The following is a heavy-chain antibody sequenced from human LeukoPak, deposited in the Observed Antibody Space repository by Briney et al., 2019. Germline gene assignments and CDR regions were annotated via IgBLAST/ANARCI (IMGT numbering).Heavy chain of an antibody. Sequence: SDTLSLTCTLSGGSISRYYWSCIRHPPGKGLEWIGYIYYSGSTNYNTCLMSRVTISVDTSKNQLSLRLSSVTAADTAVYYCARRVKANYYGSGSYELVNGFDPWGQGTLVTASS. CDR3: ARRVKANYYGSGSYELVNGFDP. D-gene: IGHD3-10*01. J-gene: IGHJ5*02. V-gene: IGHV4-59*07. CDR1: GGSISRYY. CDR2: IYYSGST.